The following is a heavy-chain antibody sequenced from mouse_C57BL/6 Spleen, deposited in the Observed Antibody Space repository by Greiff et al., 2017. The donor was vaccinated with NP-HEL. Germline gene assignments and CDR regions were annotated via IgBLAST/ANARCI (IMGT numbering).Heavy chain of an antibody. V-gene: IGHV1-9*01. D-gene: IGHD3-3*01. Sequence: QVQLQQSGAGLVMPGASVKLSCKATGYTFTDYWIEWIKQRPGHGLEWIGEILPGSGRSNYNDKFKGKATFTADTSSNTAYMQLSSLTTEDSAIFCCARSWDRDYWGQGTTLTVSS. J-gene: IGHJ2*01. CDR3: ARSWDRDY. CDR1: GYTFTDYW. CDR2: ILPGSGRS.